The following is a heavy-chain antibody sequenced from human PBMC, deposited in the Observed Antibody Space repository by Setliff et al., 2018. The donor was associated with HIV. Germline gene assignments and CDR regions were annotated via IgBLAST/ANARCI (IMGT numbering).Heavy chain of an antibody. D-gene: IGHD3-22*01. J-gene: IGHJ2*01. CDR1: GYTFTTYG. V-gene: IGHV1-18*01. CDR3: ATAYDTNGYDYYFDL. Sequence: GASVKVSCKPSGYTFTTYGLSWVRQAPGQGLEWMGWISTYSDETSSSQNLQGRLTMTTDTSTGTAYMELRSLRSDDTAVYYCATAYDTNGYDYYFDLWGRGTLVTVSS. CDR2: ISTYSDET.